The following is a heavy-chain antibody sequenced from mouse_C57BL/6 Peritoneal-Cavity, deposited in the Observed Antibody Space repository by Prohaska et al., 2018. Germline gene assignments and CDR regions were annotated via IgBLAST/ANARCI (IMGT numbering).Heavy chain of an antibody. J-gene: IGHJ1*03. V-gene: IGHV1-34*01. CDR3: ARDYGSRYWYFDV. CDR2: IYPNNGGN. D-gene: IGHD1-1*01. Sequence: GKSIGWIGYIYPNNGGNGYNQKFKGKATLTVDKSSSTAYMELRSLTSEDSAVYYCARDYGSRYWYFDVWGTGTTVTVSS.